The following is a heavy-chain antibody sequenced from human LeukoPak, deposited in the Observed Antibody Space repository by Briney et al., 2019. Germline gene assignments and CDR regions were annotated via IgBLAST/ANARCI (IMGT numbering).Heavy chain of an antibody. CDR1: GFTFSSYA. J-gene: IGHJ4*02. Sequence: GGSLRLSCAASGFTFSSYAMTWVRQAPGKGLEWVSAISGSGGSTYYAASVKGRFTISRDNSKNTLYLQMNSLRAEDTAVYYCAKDQYYYDSSALQYYFDYWGQGTLVTVSS. D-gene: IGHD3-22*01. CDR3: AKDQYYYDSSALQYYFDY. CDR2: ISGSGGST. V-gene: IGHV3-23*01.